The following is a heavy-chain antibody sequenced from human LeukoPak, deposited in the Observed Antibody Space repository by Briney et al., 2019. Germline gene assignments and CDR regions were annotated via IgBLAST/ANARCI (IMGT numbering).Heavy chain of an antibody. CDR3: ARGDYDFWSGPRPFDP. CDR2: MNPNSGNT. D-gene: IGHD3-3*01. Sequence: ASVKVSCKASGYTFTSYDINWVRQATGQGLEWMGWMNPNSGNTGYAQKFQGRVTIARNTSISTAYMGLSSLRSEDTAVYYCARGDYDFWSGPRPFDPWGQGTLVTVSS. V-gene: IGHV1-8*03. J-gene: IGHJ5*02. CDR1: GYTFTSYD.